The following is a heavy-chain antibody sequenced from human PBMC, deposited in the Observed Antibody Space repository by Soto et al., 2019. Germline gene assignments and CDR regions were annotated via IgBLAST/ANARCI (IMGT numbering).Heavy chain of an antibody. CDR2: INHSGST. D-gene: IGHD3-16*01. CDR3: AREGVDHFFDY. V-gene: IGHV4-34*01. CDR1: GGSFSCYY. J-gene: IGHJ4*02. Sequence: PSETLSLTCAVYGGSFSCYYWSWIRQPPGKGLEWIGEINHSGSTNYNPSLKSRVTISVDTSKNQFSLKLSSVTAADTAVYYCAREGVDHFFDYWGQGTLVTVSS.